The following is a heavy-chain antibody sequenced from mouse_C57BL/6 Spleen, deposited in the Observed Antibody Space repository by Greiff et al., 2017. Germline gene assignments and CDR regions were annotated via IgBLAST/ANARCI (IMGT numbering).Heavy chain of an antibody. D-gene: IGHD1-1*01. CDR1: GYSITSGYY. CDR2: ISYDGSN. V-gene: IGHV3-6*01. J-gene: IGHJ2*01. CDR3: ARVRPYGSRDY. Sequence: LVESGPGLVKPSQSLSLTCSVTGYSITSGYYWNWIRQFPGNKLEWMGYISYDGSNNYNPSLKNRISITRDTSKNQFFLKLNSVTTEDTATYYCARVRPYGSRDYWGQGTTLTVSS.